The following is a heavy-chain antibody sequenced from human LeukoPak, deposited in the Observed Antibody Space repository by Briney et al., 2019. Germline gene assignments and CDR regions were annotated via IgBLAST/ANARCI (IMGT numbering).Heavy chain of an antibody. J-gene: IGHJ5*02. V-gene: IGHV4-4*02. CDR1: GGSIKSNNW. CDR2: IYHSGST. D-gene: IGHD3-10*01. CDR3: ARLTTLVRGLEEWFDP. Sequence: PSETLSLTCAVSGGSIKSNNWWSWVRQPPGKGLEWIGEIYHSGSTNYNPSLESRVTVSVDKSKNQFSLDLSSVTAADTAVYYCARLTTLVRGLEEWFDPWGQGTLVTVSS.